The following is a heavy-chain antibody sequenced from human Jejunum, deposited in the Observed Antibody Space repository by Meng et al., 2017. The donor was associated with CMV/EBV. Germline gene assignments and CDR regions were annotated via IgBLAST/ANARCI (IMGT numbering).Heavy chain of an antibody. CDR1: GFDFPSNA. V-gene: IGHV3-23*01. J-gene: IGHJ4*02. CDR3: AKDRMGPRVTTLLDD. CDR2: LSGSGGAT. D-gene: IGHD4-11*01. Sequence: GFDFPSNAMSWVRQAPGKGLEWVSGLSGSGGATMYADSVKGRFTISRDNSKNIVYLQMSGLRAEDTAVYYCAKDRMGPRVTTLLDDWGQGTQVTVSS.